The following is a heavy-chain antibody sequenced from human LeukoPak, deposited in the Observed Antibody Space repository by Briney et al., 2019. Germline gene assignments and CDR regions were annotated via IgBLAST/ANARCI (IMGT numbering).Heavy chain of an antibody. CDR2: INHSGST. CDR1: GGSFSGYY. CDR3: ARVRQWLVKNYSYMDV. V-gene: IGHV4-34*01. J-gene: IGHJ6*03. D-gene: IGHD6-19*01. Sequence: SETLPLTCAVYGGSFSGYYWSWIRLPPGKGLERIGEINHSGSTNYNPSLKSRVTISVDTSKNQFSLKLSSVTAADTAVYYCARVRQWLVKNYSYMDVWGKGTTVTVSS.